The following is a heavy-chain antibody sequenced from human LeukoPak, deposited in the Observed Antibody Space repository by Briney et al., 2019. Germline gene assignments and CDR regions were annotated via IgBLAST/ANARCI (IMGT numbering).Heavy chain of an antibody. Sequence: SETLSLTCTVSGYSISSGYYWGWIRQPPGKGLEWIGSIYHSGSTYYNPSLKSRVTISVDTSKNQFSLKLSSVTAADTAVYYCAREEQQLVPRFDPWGQGTLVTVSS. CDR2: IYHSGST. J-gene: IGHJ5*02. D-gene: IGHD6-13*01. V-gene: IGHV4-38-2*02. CDR1: GYSISSGYY. CDR3: AREEQQLVPRFDP.